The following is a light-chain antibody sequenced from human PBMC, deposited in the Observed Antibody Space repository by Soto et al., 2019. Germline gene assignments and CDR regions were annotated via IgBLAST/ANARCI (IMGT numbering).Light chain of an antibody. CDR1: QDVSGY. Sequence: AIRMTQSPSSLSASTGDRVTITCRASQDVSGYVAWYQQNPGKPPRLLIYAASTLQTGVPSRFSGSGSGTDFTLTIAGLQYEDYATYYCHQYSSHATFGQGTRVEIK. V-gene: IGKV1-8*01. CDR2: AAS. CDR3: HQYSSHAT. J-gene: IGKJ1*01.